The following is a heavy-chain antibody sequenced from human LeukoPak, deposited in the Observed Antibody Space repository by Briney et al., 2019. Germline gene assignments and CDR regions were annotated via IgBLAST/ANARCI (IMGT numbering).Heavy chain of an antibody. V-gene: IGHV4-59*02. CDR3: TKGYYEPFDS. CDR2: ISDSGRT. CDR1: GASVNSYY. Sequence: ASETLSLTCTVSGASVNSYYWDWIRQPPGKGLEWIGCISDSGRTYYNPSLKSRVTISLGTSNNQFSLRLTSVTAADSAMYYCTKGYYEPFDSWSQGTLVTVSS. D-gene: IGHD3-22*01. J-gene: IGHJ4*02.